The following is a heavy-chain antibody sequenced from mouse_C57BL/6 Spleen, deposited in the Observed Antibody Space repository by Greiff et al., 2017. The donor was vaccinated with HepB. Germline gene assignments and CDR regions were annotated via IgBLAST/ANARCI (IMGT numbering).Heavy chain of an antibody. CDR1: GYAFSSYW. J-gene: IGHJ4*01. CDR3: ARGSVVANAMDY. CDR2: IYPGDGDT. V-gene: IGHV1-80*01. Sequence: QVQLQQSGAELVKPGASVKISCKASGYAFSSYWMNWVKQRPGKGLEWIGQIYPGDGDTNYNGKFKGKATLTADKSSSTAYMQLSSLTSEDSAVYCCARGSVVANAMDYWGQGTSVTVSS. D-gene: IGHD1-1*01.